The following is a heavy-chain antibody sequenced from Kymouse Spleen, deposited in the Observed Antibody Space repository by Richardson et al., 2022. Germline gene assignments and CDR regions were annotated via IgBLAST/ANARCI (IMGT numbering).Heavy chain of an antibody. J-gene: IGHJ4*02. CDR3: ARDQDILTGYHFDY. Sequence: EVQLVESGGGLVKPGGSLRLSCAASGFTFSSYSMNWVRQAPGKGLEWVSSISSSSSYIYYADSVKGRFTISRDNAKNSLYLQMNSLRAEDTAVYYCARDQDILTGYHFDYWGQGTLVTVSS. CDR2: ISSSSSYI. CDR1: GFTFSSYS. V-gene: IGHV3-21*03. D-gene: IGHD3-9*01.